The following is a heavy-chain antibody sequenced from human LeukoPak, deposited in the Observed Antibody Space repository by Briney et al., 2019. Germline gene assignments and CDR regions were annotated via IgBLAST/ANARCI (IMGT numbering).Heavy chain of an antibody. Sequence: ASVKVSCKASGYTFTSYDINWVRQATGQGLEWMGWMNPNSGNTGYAQKFQGRVTMTRNTSISTAYMELSSLRSEDTAVYYCARGRRAAAAGTTRFDPWGQGTLVTVSS. CDR1: GYTFTSYD. CDR2: MNPNSGNT. D-gene: IGHD6-13*01. CDR3: ARGRRAAAAGTTRFDP. J-gene: IGHJ5*02. V-gene: IGHV1-8*01.